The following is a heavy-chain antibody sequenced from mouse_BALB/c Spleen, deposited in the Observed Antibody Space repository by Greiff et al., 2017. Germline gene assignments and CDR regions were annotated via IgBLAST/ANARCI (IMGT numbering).Heavy chain of an antibody. V-gene: IGHV5-12-1*01. CDR1: GFAFSSYD. Sequence: EVHLVESGGGLVKPGGSLKLSCAASGFAFSSYDMSWVRQTPEKRLEWVAYISSGGGSTYYPDTVKGRFTISRDNAKNTLYLQMSSLKSEDTAMYYCARVYYDYDDGYYFDYWGQGTTLTVSS. CDR3: ARVYYDYDDGYYFDY. J-gene: IGHJ2*01. CDR2: ISSGGGST. D-gene: IGHD2-4*01.